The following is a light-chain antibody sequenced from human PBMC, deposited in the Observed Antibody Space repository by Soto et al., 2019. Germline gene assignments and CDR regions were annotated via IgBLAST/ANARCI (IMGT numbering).Light chain of an antibody. CDR2: TPS. V-gene: IGKV2-40*01. CDR1: QSLLESDDGNTC. J-gene: IGKJ4*01. Sequence: PASISCRSFQSLLESDDGNTCLNWYLQKPGQSPQVLIYTPSYRASGVPDRMSGSGSGTEFTLKISRVEAEDVGVHYRMQHIDFPLTFGGGTKVDIK. CDR3: MQHIDFPLT.